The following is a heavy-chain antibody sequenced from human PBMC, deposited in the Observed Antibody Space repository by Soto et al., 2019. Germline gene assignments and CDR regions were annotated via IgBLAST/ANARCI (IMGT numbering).Heavy chain of an antibody. Sequence: HPGGSLRLSCAASGFTFSSYAMHWVRHAPGKGLEWVALISYDGINKYYADSVKGRFTISRDNSKNALYLQMNSLRAEDTAVYYCARDPRCSSISCFTWDYYYHGLDVWGLGTTVTVSS. V-gene: IGHV3-30-3*01. J-gene: IGHJ6*02. CDR2: ISYDGINK. CDR3: ARDPRCSSISCFTWDYYYHGLDV. D-gene: IGHD2-2*01. CDR1: GFTFSSYA.